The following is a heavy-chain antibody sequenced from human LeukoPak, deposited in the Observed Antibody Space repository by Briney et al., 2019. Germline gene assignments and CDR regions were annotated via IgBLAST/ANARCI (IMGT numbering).Heavy chain of an antibody. Sequence: PSETLSLTCTVSGDCISSSDYYWGWIRQPPGKGLEWIANIYYSGVTYYNPSLRSRVTISVDTSKNQFSLSLSSVTAADTAVYYCARWDNGIGGTGGADCWGQGTLVTVSS. CDR2: IYYSGVT. CDR1: GDCISSSDYY. J-gene: IGHJ4*02. CDR3: ARWDNGIGGTGGADC. V-gene: IGHV4-39*01. D-gene: IGHD2-15*01.